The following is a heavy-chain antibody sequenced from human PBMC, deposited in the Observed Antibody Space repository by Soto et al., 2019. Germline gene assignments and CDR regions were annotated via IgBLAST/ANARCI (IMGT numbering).Heavy chain of an antibody. CDR1: DGSISSGGYY. CDR2: IYYSGST. CDR3: ARVTWIQLWYFDY. V-gene: IGHV4-31*03. Sequence: QVQLQESGPGLVKPSQTLSLTCTVSDGSISSGGYYWSWIRQHPGKGLEWIGYIYYSGSTYYNPSLKSRVTISVDPSKNQFSLKLSSVTAADTAVYYCARVTWIQLWYFDYWGQGTLVTVSS. J-gene: IGHJ4*02. D-gene: IGHD5-18*01.